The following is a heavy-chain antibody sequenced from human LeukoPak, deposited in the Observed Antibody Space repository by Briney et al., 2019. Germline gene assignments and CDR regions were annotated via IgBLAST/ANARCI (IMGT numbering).Heavy chain of an antibody. CDR2: VYHTGST. D-gene: IGHD3-22*01. CDR3: ASHYYASSGSLFDS. J-gene: IGHJ4*02. CDR1: GYSIGSGYY. Sequence: PSETLSLTCAVSGYSIGSGYYWVWIRQPPGKGLGWIGSVYHTGSTYYHPSLKSRVTISLDTSKNQFSLRLTSVTAADTALYYCASHYYASSGSLFDSWGRGSLVTVSS. V-gene: IGHV4-38-2*01.